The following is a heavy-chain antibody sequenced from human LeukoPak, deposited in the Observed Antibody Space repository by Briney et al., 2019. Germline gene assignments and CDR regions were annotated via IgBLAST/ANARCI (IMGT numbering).Heavy chain of an antibody. Sequence: GGSLRLSCAASGGTFSSYNMHWVRQAPGKGLEWVSSISSGGHYIYYADSVKGRFTISRNNAKNSLYLQVNSLRAEDTAVYYCARALKAFDCWGQGTLVTVSS. CDR1: GGTFSSYN. CDR2: ISSGGHYI. J-gene: IGHJ4*02. V-gene: IGHV3-21*01. CDR3: ARALKAFDC.